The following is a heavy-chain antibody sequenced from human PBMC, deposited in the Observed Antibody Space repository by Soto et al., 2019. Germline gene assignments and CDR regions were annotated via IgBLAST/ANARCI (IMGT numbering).Heavy chain of an antibody. J-gene: IGHJ3*02. V-gene: IGHV3-9*01. D-gene: IGHD4-17*01. CDR2: ISWNSGSI. CDR1: GFTFDDYA. CDR3: AKDMDYGERDEAFDI. Sequence: EVQLVESGGGLVQPGRSLRLSCAASGFTFDDYAMHWVRQAPGKGLEWVSGISWNSGSIGYADSVKGRFTISRDNAKNSLYPQMNSLRAEDTALYYCAKDMDYGERDEAFDIWGQGTMVTVSS.